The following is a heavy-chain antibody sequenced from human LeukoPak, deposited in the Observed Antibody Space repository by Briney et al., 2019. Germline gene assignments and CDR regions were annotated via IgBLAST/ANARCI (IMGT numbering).Heavy chain of an antibody. Sequence: GGSLRLSCAASGFTFSSYAMHWVRQAPGKGLEWVAVISYDGSNKYYADSVKGRFTISRDNSKNTLYLQMNSLRAEDTAVYYCAREVVGYSYGYHYWGQGTLVTVSS. CDR2: ISYDGSNK. CDR1: GFTFSSYA. CDR3: AREVVGYSYGYHY. D-gene: IGHD5-18*01. J-gene: IGHJ4*02. V-gene: IGHV3-30*04.